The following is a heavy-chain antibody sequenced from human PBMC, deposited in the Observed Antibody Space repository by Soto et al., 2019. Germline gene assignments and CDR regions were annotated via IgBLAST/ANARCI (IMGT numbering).Heavy chain of an antibody. Sequence: GGSLRLSCAASGFTFSGYEVNWVRQAPGKGLEWVSYISSSGSTIYYADSVKGRFTISRDNAKNSLYLQMNSLRAEDTAVYYCARDGYLKTIFGVVAPGYYYGMDVWGQGTTVTVSS. D-gene: IGHD3-3*01. V-gene: IGHV3-48*03. J-gene: IGHJ6*02. CDR1: GFTFSGYE. CDR2: ISSSGSTI. CDR3: ARDGYLKTIFGVVAPGYYYGMDV.